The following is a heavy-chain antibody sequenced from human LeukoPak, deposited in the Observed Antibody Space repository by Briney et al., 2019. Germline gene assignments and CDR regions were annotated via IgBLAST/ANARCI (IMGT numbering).Heavy chain of an antibody. J-gene: IGHJ4*02. V-gene: IGHV1-46*03. Sequence: ASVKVSCKASGHTFTSNCVHWVRQAPGHGLEWMAVLNPSDGDTTYAQKFQGRITMTRDTSTGTVYMELSSLRSEDTAVYYCAGETDAFDYWGQGTLVTVSS. CDR1: GHTFTSNC. CDR3: AGETDAFDY. CDR2: LNPSDGDT.